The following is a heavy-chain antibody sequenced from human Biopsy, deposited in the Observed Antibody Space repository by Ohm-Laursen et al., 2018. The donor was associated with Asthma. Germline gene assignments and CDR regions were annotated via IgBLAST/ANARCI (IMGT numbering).Heavy chain of an antibody. D-gene: IGHD3-9*01. J-gene: IGHJ3*02. V-gene: IGHV1-3*01. CDR1: GYTFISYA. CDR2: INAGNGNT. CDR3: ARTYYDFLTGQVNDALAM. Sequence: SVKVSCKASGYTFISYAIHWVRQAPGQRLEWMGWINAGNGNTKYSEKFQGRVTITRDTSASTAYMDLSSLRSEDTAVYYCARTYYDFLTGQVNDALAMWGQGTVVTVSS.